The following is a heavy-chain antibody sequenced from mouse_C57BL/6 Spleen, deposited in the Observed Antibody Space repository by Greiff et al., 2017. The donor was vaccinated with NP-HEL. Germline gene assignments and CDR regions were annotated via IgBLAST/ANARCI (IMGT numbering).Heavy chain of an antibody. Sequence: QVQLQQPGAELVRPGSSVKLSCKASGYTFTSYWMDWVKQRPGQGLEWIGNIYPSDSETHYNQKFKDKATLTVDKSSSTAYMQLSSLTSEDSAVYYCARSITTGVAGDYWGQGTTLTVSS. V-gene: IGHV1-61*01. CDR2: IYPSDSET. CDR1: GYTFTSYW. D-gene: IGHD1-1*01. CDR3: ARSITTGVAGDY. J-gene: IGHJ2*01.